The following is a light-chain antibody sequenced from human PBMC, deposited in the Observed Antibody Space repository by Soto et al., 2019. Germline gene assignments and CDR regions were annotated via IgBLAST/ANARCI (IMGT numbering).Light chain of an antibody. V-gene: IGLV1-47*01. J-gene: IGLJ2*01. Sequence: QSVLTQPPSASGTPGQRVTLSCSGRNSNVGNSYVHWYQQLPGAAPKLVIYRDHQRPSGVPDRFSGSKSGTTASLAISGLRSEDEADYYCAAWDDSLGVIFGGGTKVTVL. CDR1: NSNVGNSY. CDR3: AAWDDSLGVI. CDR2: RDH.